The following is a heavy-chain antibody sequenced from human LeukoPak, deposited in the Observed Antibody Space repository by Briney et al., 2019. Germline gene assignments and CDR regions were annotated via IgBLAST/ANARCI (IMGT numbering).Heavy chain of an antibody. D-gene: IGHD3-10*01. CDR2: IFTSGIT. V-gene: IGHV4-4*07. CDR1: GGSISIYY. J-gene: IGHJ6*03. Sequence: SETLSLTCTVSGGSISIYYWNWVRQPAGKGLEWIGRIFTSGITNYDPSLKSRVTMSVDTSKNQFSLNLSSVTAADTAVYYCARESSGNYYNPLGYMDVWGKGTTVTVSS. CDR3: ARESSGNYYNPLGYMDV.